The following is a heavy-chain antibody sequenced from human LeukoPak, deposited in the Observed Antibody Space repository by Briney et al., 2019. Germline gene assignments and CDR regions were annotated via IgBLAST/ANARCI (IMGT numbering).Heavy chain of an antibody. CDR2: INPSGGST. CDR3: ARGAGYYDSSGYSYKHDAFDI. V-gene: IGHV1-46*01. CDR1: GYTFTSYY. J-gene: IGHJ3*02. Sequence: GASVKVSCKASGYTFTSYYMHWVRQAPGQGLEWIGIINPSGGSTSYAQKFQGRVTMTRDTSTSTVYMELSSLRSEDTAVYYCARGAGYYDSSGYSYKHDAFDIWGQGTMVTVSS. D-gene: IGHD3-22*01.